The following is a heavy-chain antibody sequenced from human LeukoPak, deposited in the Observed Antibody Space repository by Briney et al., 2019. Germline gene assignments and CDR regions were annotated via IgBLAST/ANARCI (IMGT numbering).Heavy chain of an antibody. D-gene: IGHD3-3*01. V-gene: IGHV1-46*01. CDR1: GYTFTSYY. CDR2: INPSGGST. CDR3: ARTNKGIFGVVTARRGYFQH. J-gene: IGHJ1*01. Sequence: ASVKVSCKASGYTFTSYYMHWVRQAPGQGLEWMGIINPSGGSTSYAQKFQGRVTMTRDTSTSTGYMELSSLRSEDTAVYYCARTNKGIFGVVTARRGYFQHWGQGTLVTVST.